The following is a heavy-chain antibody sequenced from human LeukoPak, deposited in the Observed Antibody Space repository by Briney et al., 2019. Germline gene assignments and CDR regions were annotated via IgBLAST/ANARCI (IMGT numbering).Heavy chain of an antibody. D-gene: IGHD7-27*01. V-gene: IGHV1-8*03. Sequence: ASVKVSCKASGYTFTSYDINWVRQATGQGLEWMGWMNPNSGNTGYAQKFQGRVTITRDTSISTAYMELSSLRSEDTAVYYCARDRSGDSGYFQHWGQGTLVTVSS. CDR2: MNPNSGNT. CDR3: ARDRSGDSGYFQH. CDR1: GYTFTSYD. J-gene: IGHJ1*01.